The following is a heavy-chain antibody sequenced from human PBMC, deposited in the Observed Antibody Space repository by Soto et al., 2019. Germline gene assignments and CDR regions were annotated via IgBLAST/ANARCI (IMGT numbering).Heavy chain of an antibody. CDR3: SKDDSEYSNSWNYFDY. V-gene: IGHV3-30*18. CDR1: GFTFSHYG. D-gene: IGHD4-4*01. J-gene: IGHJ4*02. Sequence: QVQLVESGGGVVQPGGSLRLSCAASGFTFSHYGMEWVRQAPGKGLEWVAVISFDGSIEYYADSVKGRFTISRDNYKGTLPLQMNRLRPEDTAMYYCSKDDSEYSNSWNYFDYWGQGTLGTVPS. CDR2: ISFDGSIE.